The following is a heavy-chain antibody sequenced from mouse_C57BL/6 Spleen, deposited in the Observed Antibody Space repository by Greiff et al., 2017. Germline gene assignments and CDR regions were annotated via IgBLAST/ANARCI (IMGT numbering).Heavy chain of an antibody. CDR1: GYTFTNYW. J-gene: IGHJ4*01. D-gene: IGHD2-4*01. CDR3: ARLGIYDYEDYYAMDY. V-gene: IGHV1-55*01. CDR2: IYPGSGST. Sequence: VQLQQPGAELVKPGASVKMSCKASGYTFTNYWITWVKQRPGQGLEWIGDIYPGSGSTNYNEKFKSKATLTVDTSSSTAYMQLSSLTSEDSAVYYCARLGIYDYEDYYAMDYWGQGTSVTVSS.